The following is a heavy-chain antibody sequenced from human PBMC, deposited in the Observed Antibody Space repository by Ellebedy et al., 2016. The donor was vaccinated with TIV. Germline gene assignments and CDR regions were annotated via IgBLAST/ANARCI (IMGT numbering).Heavy chain of an antibody. D-gene: IGHD3-9*01. Sequence: ASVKVSCKASGGTFSGSAIAWVRQAPGQGPEWMGRFIPILGLPTYAQKFLGRVTITADRSTTTAYMELSSLRSEETAVYYCAKDQGRYFDWPSHWFDPWGQGTLVTVSS. CDR1: GGTFSGSA. V-gene: IGHV1-69*04. CDR3: AKDQGRYFDWPSHWFDP. CDR2: FIPILGLP. J-gene: IGHJ5*02.